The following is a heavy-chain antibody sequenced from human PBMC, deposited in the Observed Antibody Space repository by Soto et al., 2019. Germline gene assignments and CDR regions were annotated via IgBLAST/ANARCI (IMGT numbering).Heavy chain of an antibody. V-gene: IGHV3-7*01. CDR3: AKRTSTDYGDSA. CDR2: INQDGSAK. J-gene: IGHJ4*02. CDR1: GFTFTNYW. Sequence: EVQLVESGGDLVQPGGSLRLSCVASGFTFTNYWMNWIRQAPGKGLEWVANINQDGSAKNYMDSVKGRFTISRDNAKNSMYLQMNSLRAEDSAVYYCAKRTSTDYGDSAWGQGTLVTVSS. D-gene: IGHD4-17*01.